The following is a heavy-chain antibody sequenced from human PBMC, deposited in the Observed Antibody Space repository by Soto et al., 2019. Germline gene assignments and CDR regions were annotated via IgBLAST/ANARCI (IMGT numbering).Heavy chain of an antibody. D-gene: IGHD3-3*01. CDR2: IYYSGST. Sequence: PSETLSLTCTVSGGSISSYYWSWIRQPPGKGLEWIGYIYYSGSTNYNPSLKSRVTISVDTSKNQFSLKLSPVTAADTAVYYCARDLTKHLDAFDIWGQGTMVTVSS. V-gene: IGHV4-59*01. CDR1: GGSISSYY. CDR3: ARDLTKHLDAFDI. J-gene: IGHJ3*02.